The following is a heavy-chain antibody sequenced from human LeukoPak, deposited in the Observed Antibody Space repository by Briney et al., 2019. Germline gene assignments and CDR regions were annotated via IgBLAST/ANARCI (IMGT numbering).Heavy chain of an antibody. V-gene: IGHV3-21*01. CDR2: ISSSRSYI. Sequence: PGGSLRLSCAASGFTFSSYSMNWVRQAPGKGLEWVSSISSSRSYIYYADSVKGRFTISRDNAKHSLYLQMNSLRAEDTAVYYCARESYDSSGYYYGGGFDYWGQGTLVTVSS. CDR3: ARESYDSSGYYYGGGFDY. J-gene: IGHJ4*02. D-gene: IGHD3-22*01. CDR1: GFTFSSYS.